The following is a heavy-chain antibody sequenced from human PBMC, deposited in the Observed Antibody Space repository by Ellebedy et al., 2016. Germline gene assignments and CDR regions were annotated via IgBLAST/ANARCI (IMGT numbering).Heavy chain of an antibody. Sequence: SETLSLTCTVSGGSISSYYWSWIRQPPGKGLEWIGYIYYSGSTNYNPSLKSRVTISVDTSKNQFSLKLSSVTAADTAVYYCARDRAVAGRANSNYYYYGMDVWGQGTTVTVSS. J-gene: IGHJ6*02. V-gene: IGHV4-59*01. CDR2: IYYSGST. CDR1: GGSISSYY. CDR3: ARDRAVAGRANSNYYYYGMDV. D-gene: IGHD6-19*01.